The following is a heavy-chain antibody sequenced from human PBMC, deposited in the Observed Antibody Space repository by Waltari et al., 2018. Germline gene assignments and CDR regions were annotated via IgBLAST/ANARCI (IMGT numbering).Heavy chain of an antibody. Sequence: QVQLVQSGAEVKKPGASVKVSCKASGYTFTDYYMHWVRQAPGQGLEWMGRLNPASGGTNFAMTFPGWVTMTRDTSINTAYMELSGLRSDDTAVYYCARVPKQKLWCDYWGQGTLVTVSS. D-gene: IGHD3-10*01. J-gene: IGHJ4*02. CDR1: GYTFTDYY. CDR3: ARVPKQKLWCDY. CDR2: LNPASGGT. V-gene: IGHV1-2*04.